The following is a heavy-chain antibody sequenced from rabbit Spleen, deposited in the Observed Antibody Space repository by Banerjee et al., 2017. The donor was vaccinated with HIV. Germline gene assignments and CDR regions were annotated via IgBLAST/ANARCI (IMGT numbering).Heavy chain of an antibody. Sequence: LEESGGGLVKPGGTLTLTCTVSGFSFSSNWICWVRQAPGKGLEWIACIDTNDGDTDYANWPKGRFTISKTSSTTVTLQMTSLTVADTATYFCVRLGAGFGGYGYVFNLWGQGTLVTV. D-gene: IGHD6-1*01. V-gene: IGHV1S45*01. J-gene: IGHJ4*01. CDR3: VRLGAGFGGYGYVFNL. CDR2: IDTNDGDT. CDR1: GFSFSSNW.